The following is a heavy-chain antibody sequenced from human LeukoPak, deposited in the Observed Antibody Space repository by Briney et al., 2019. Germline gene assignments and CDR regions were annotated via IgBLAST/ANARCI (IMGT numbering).Heavy chain of an antibody. J-gene: IGHJ4*02. CDR1: GFTVSTNY. D-gene: IGHD2/OR15-2a*01. V-gene: IGHV3-66*02. CDR2: IYGDGST. Sequence: AGSLSLSCAASGFTVSTNYMGWLRHAQGKVPEWVSLIYGDGSTYYTDSVKGRFTISRDSSKNTVYLQMNSLTPEDTALYYCVSALSFAEFGFWGQGTLVTVSS. CDR3: VSALSFAEFGF.